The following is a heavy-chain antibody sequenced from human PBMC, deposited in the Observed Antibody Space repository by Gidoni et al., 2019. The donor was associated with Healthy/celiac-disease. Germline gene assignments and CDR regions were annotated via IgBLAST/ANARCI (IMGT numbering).Heavy chain of an antibody. D-gene: IGHD6-19*01. CDR2: IKSKTDGGTT. CDR1: GFTFSKAW. Sequence: EVQLVESGGVLVKPGGSLRLSCSSSGFTFSKAWMSWVRQAPGKGLEWVGRIKSKTDGGTTDYAEPGKGRFTISRDDSKNTLYLQMNSLKTEDTAVYYCTTIAVAGSRPGYWGQGTLVTVSS. J-gene: IGHJ4*02. V-gene: IGHV3-15*01. CDR3: TTIAVAGSRPGY.